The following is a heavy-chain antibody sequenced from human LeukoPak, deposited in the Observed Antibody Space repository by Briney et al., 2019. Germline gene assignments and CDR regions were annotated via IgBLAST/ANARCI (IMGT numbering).Heavy chain of an antibody. V-gene: IGHV3-43*02. D-gene: IGHD3-22*01. CDR3: AKERTYYYDSSGYLGFDY. J-gene: IGHJ4*02. CDR1: GFTFDDYA. CDR2: ISGDGGST. Sequence: GGSLRLSCAASGFTFDDYAMHWVRQAPGKGLEWVCLISGDGGSTYYADSVKGRFTISRDNSKNSLYLQMTSLRTEDTALYYCAKERTYYYDSSGYLGFDYWGQGTLVTVSS.